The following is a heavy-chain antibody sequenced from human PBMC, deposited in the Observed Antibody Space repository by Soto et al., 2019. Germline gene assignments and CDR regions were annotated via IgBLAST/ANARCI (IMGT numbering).Heavy chain of an antibody. CDR2: IYYSGST. J-gene: IGHJ4*02. CDR1: GGSISSYY. V-gene: IGHV4-59*01. D-gene: IGHD5-18*01. CDR3: ARGTTAMVTYFDY. Sequence: SETLSLTCTVSGGSISSYYWSWIRQPPGKGLEWIGYIYYSGSTNYNPSLKSRVTISVDTSKNQFSLKLSSVTAADTAVYYCARGTTAMVTYFDYWGQGNLVTVSS.